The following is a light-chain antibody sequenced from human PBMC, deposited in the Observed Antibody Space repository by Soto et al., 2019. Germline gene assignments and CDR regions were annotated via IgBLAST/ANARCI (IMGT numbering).Light chain of an antibody. CDR2: AAS. J-gene: IGKJ1*01. Sequence: AIRMTQSPSSFSASTGDRVTITCRASQGISSYLAWYQQKPGKAPKLLIYAASSLQAGLPSRFSGSGSGTDFTLTISSLQPEDFATYFCQQGNSFPRTFGQGTKVELK. V-gene: IGKV1-8*01. CDR3: QQGNSFPRT. CDR1: QGISSY.